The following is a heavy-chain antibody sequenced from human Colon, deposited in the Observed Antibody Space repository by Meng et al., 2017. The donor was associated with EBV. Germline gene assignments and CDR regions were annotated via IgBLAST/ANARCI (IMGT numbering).Heavy chain of an antibody. CDR2: IHPSGSI. D-gene: IGHD7-27*01. CDR3: SRGVDSYKLGNL. Sequence: QVQLQQWGAGVLKPSETLSLTCVVYGGSLSDYYCSWIRQSPGRGLEWIGEIHPSGSIFYNPSLQSRVTISVDTSKNQFSLNLNSVTAADTAVYFCSRGVDSYKLGNLWGRGTLVTVSS. CDR1: GGSLSDYY. V-gene: IGHV4-34*02. J-gene: IGHJ2*01.